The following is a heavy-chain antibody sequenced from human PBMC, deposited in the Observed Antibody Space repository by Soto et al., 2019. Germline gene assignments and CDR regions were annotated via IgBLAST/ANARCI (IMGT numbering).Heavy chain of an antibody. CDR1: GYTFTSYD. J-gene: IGHJ6*02. CDR2: MNPNSGNT. CDR3: ARGMSGTYYYYGMGV. D-gene: IGHD1-7*01. Sequence: GASVKVSCKASGYTFTSYDINWVRQATGQGLEWMGWMNPNSGNTGYAQKFQGRVTMTRNTSISTAYMELSSLRSEDTAVYYCARGMSGTYYYYGMGVWGQGTTVTVSS. V-gene: IGHV1-8*01.